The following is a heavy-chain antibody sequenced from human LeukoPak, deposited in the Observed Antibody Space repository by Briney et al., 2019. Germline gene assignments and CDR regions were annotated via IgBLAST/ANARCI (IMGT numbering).Heavy chain of an antibody. CDR2: INSDGSST. D-gene: IGHD6-19*01. CDR3: AREFLVAGTFDY. CDR1: GFTFSSYW. V-gene: IGHV3-74*01. Sequence: GGSLRLPCAASGFTFSSYWMHWVRQAPGKGLVWVSRINSDGSSTSYADSVKGRFTISRDNAKNTLYLQMNSLRAEDTAVYYCAREFLVAGTFDYWGQGTLVTVSS. J-gene: IGHJ4*02.